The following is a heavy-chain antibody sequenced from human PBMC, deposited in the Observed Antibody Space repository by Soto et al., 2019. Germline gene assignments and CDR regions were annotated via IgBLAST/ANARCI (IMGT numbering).Heavy chain of an antibody. CDR1: GFTCTISA. V-gene: IGHV1-58*01. J-gene: IGHJ4*02. CDR2: IVVGSGNT. CDR3: AADPHYYDSSGYGIFDY. D-gene: IGHD3-22*01. Sequence: SVNVSCKASGFTCTISAVQWVLQARGQRLEWIGWIVVGSGNTNYAQKFQERVTITRDMSTSTAYMELSSLRSEDTAVYYCAADPHYYDSSGYGIFDYWGQGTLVTVS.